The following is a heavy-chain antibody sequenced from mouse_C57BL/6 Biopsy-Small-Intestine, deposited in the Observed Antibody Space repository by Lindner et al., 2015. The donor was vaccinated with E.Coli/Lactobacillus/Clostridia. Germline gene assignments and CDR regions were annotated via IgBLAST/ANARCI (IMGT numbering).Heavy chain of an antibody. CDR2: INPGGGDT. CDR1: GYAFSNYL. V-gene: IGHV1-54*01. Sequence: VQLQESGAELVRPGTSVKVSCKASGYAFSNYLIEWVKQRLGQGLEWIGVINPGGGDTNYNEKFKDKATLTADKSSSTAYMQLSSLTSEDSAVYFCARTSYLDYWGQGTTLTVSS. D-gene: IGHD2-12*01. J-gene: IGHJ2*01. CDR3: ARTSYLDY.